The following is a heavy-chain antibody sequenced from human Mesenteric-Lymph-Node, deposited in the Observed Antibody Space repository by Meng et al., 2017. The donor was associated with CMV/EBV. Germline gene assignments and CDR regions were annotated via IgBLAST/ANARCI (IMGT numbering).Heavy chain of an antibody. V-gene: IGHV3-30*18. J-gene: IGHJ4*02. CDR1: GFIFSGYG. D-gene: IGHD4-17*01. Sequence: CAASGFIFSGYGMHWVRQAPGKGLEWVAAMSFDGSNKFYVDSVKGRFTISRDNSKNTLYLQMNSLRDEDTAVYYCAKGYGDYFLEVDYWGQGTLVTVSS. CDR3: AKGYGDYFLEVDY. CDR2: MSFDGSNK.